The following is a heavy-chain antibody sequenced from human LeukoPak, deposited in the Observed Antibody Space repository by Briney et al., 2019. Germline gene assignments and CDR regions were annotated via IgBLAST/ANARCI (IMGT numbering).Heavy chain of an antibody. V-gene: IGHV1-2*06. CDR3: ARGLSSSWRFDY. CDR2: INPNSGVT. D-gene: IGHD6-13*01. J-gene: IGHJ4*02. Sequence: ASVKVSCKASGYSFSSYHIHWVRQAPGQGLEWMGRINPNSGVTNYAQKFQGRVTMTRDTSISTAYMELSRLISDDTAIYYCARGLSSSWRFDYWGQGTLVTVSS. CDR1: GYSFSSYH.